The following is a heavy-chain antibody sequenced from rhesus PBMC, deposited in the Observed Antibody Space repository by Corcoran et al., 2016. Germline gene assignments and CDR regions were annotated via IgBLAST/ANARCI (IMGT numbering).Heavy chain of an antibody. J-gene: IGHJ4*01. CDR3: ARDHWGSSYDY. D-gene: IGHD6-43*01. Sequence: QVQLQESGPGVVKPSETLSLTCAVSGGSIIATHRWSWTRPPPGKGLEWIGYIYCSSTSTSYNPSLKSRVTISKDTSKNQSSLKLSAVTAADTAVYYCARDHWGSSYDYWGQGVLVTVSS. CDR2: IYCSSTST. CDR1: GGSIIATHR. V-gene: IGHV4S10*01.